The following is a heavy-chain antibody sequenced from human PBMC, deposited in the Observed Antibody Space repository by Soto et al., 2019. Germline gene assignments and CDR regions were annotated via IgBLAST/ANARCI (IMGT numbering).Heavy chain of an antibody. J-gene: IGHJ5*02. V-gene: IGHV4-59*01. CDR3: ARVEGNWNFWFDP. D-gene: IGHD1-7*01. Sequence: PSETLSLTCTVSGGSISSYYWSWIRQPPGKGLEWIGYIYYSGSTNYNPSLKSRVTISVDTSKNQFSLKLSSVTAADTAVYYCARVEGNWNFWFDPWGQGTLVTV. CDR1: GGSISSYY. CDR2: IYYSGST.